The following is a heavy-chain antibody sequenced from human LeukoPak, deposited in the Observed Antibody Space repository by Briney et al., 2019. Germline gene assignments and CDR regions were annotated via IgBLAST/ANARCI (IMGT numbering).Heavy chain of an antibody. CDR3: ARERTFDCSGGSCYPEYFDY. V-gene: IGHV4-38-2*02. Sequence: LETLSLTCTVSGYSISSGYYWGWIRQPPGKGLEWIGSIYHSGSTYYNPPLKSRVTISVDTSKNQFSLKLSSVTAADTAVYYCARERTFDCSGGSCYPEYFDYWGQGTLVTVSS. CDR2: IYHSGST. CDR1: GYSISSGYY. D-gene: IGHD2-15*01. J-gene: IGHJ4*02.